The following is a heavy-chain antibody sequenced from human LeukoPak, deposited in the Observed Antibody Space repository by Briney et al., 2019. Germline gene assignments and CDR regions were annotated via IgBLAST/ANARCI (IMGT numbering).Heavy chain of an antibody. J-gene: IGHJ4*02. V-gene: IGHV1-69*04. CDR3: ARDRLGYCTNGVCFPFDY. CDR2: IVPMFGIP. Sequence: SVKVSCKASGGTFNYYTINWVRQAPGQGLEWMGRIVPMFGIPDYAQKFQGRVTLTADKSTSTAYMELSSLRPDDTAVYYCARDRLGYCTNGVCFPFDYWGQGTLVTVSS. D-gene: IGHD2-8*01. CDR1: GGTFNYYT.